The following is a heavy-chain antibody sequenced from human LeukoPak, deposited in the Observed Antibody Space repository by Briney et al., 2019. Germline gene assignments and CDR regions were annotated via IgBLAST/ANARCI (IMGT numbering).Heavy chain of an antibody. D-gene: IGHD3-10*01. Sequence: GGSLRLSCAASGFTFSSYWMHWVRQAPGKGLVWVSRINSDGSSTNYADSVKGRFTISRDNAKNSLFLQMNSLRAEDTAVYYCARDTSWVTMVRGVKDYWGQGTLVTVSS. CDR2: INSDGSST. J-gene: IGHJ4*02. CDR3: ARDTSWVTMVRGVKDY. V-gene: IGHV3-74*01. CDR1: GFTFSSYW.